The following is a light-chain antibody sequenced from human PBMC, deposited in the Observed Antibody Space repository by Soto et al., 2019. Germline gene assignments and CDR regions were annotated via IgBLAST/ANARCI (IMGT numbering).Light chain of an antibody. J-gene: IGLJ1*01. CDR1: SSNIGANND. V-gene: IGLV1-40*01. CDR3: QSYDTSLSGYV. Sequence: QSVLTQPPSVFGAPGQRVTISCTGSSSNIGANNDVHWYQQLPGTAPKLLIYDNTNRPSWVPGRFSGSKSGTSASLAITGLQAEDEADYYCQSYDTSLSGYVFGTGTKLTVL. CDR2: DNT.